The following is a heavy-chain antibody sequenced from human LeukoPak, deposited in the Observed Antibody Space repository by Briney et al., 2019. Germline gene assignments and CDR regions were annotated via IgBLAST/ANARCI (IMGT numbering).Heavy chain of an antibody. CDR3: ARVYYYGSESYESLFDY. CDR1: GFTVSTNY. V-gene: IGHV3-66*01. CDR2: IYSGGST. J-gene: IGHJ4*02. D-gene: IGHD3-10*01. Sequence: GGSLRLSCAASGFTVSTNYMSWVRQAPGKGLEWVSIIYSGGSTYYGDSVKGRFILSRDNSENTLYLQMSSLRAEDTAVYYCARVYYYGSESYESLFDYWGQGTLVTVSS.